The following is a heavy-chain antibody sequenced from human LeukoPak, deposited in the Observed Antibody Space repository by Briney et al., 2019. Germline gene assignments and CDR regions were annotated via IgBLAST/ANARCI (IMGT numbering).Heavy chain of an antibody. Sequence: GGSLRLSCAASGFTFSNAWMNCVRQAPGKGLECVGRIKSKTDGGTTDYAAPVKGRFTISRDDSKNTLYLQMNSLKTEDIAVYYCSTGIFGAFNMWGQGTMVTVSP. D-gene: IGHD3-10*02. CDR2: IKSKTDGGTT. CDR3: STGIFGAFNM. V-gene: IGHV3-15*01. J-gene: IGHJ3*02. CDR1: GFTFSNAW.